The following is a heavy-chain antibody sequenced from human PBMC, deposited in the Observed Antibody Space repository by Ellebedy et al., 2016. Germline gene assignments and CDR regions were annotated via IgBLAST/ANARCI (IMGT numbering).Heavy chain of an antibody. J-gene: IGHJ4*02. CDR3: ARDGLKFVGGTCHRNCYFDN. V-gene: IGHV4-30-4*01. CDR2: IYKDGRS. CDR1: GGTIDSRNYY. Sequence: SETLSLXXTVSGGTIDSRNYYWSWVRQAPGRGLEWIGYIYKDGRSKTNPSLESRVTMSVHTSKEQLSLKVNSVTAADTAVYYCARDGLKFVGGTCHRNCYFDNWGRGALVTVSS. D-gene: IGHD2-21*02.